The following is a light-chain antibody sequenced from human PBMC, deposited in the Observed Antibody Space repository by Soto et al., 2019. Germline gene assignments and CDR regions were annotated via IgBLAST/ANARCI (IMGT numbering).Light chain of an antibody. CDR2: DVS. CDR1: QSISGW. J-gene: IGKJ1*01. Sequence: DIQMTQSPSTLSTSVGDSVTITCRASQSISGWVAWYQQKPGKAPKLLIYDVSSLVRGVPPRFSGSGSGTHFTLSISGLQPDDFETYSCQQYDSYSGTFGQGTKVKIK. CDR3: QQYDSYSGT. V-gene: IGKV1-5*01.